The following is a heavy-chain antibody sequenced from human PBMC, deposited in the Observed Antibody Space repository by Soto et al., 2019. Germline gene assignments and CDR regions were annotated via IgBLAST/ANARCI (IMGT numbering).Heavy chain of an antibody. J-gene: IGHJ4*02. CDR1: GGSISGRYYY. D-gene: IGHD1-20*01. CDR3: ATSQKGYNWNYFDH. Sequence: SETLSLTCAVSGGSISGRYYYWAWLRQSPGKGPEWIGSVFYTGVTSYNPSLESRVSVSVDTSKSQFSLKLSAVTAADTAVYYWATSQKGYNWNYFDHWGQGALVTVSS. V-gene: IGHV4-39*01. CDR2: VFYTGVT.